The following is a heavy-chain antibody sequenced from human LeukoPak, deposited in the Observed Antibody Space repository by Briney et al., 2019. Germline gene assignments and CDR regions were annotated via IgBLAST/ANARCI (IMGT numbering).Heavy chain of an antibody. CDR2: ISASGDT. J-gene: IGHJ5*02. CDR3: ARVDMTYSWWFDP. Sequence: SETLSLTCIVSGASVTSIGYYWSWIRQPAGKGLEYIGRISASGDTYSNPSLRSRVSISKDTSKNQFSLKLTSVTAADTGLYYCARVDMTYSWWFDPWGQGTLVTVSS. V-gene: IGHV4-61*02. CDR1: GASVTSIGYY. D-gene: IGHD5-12*01.